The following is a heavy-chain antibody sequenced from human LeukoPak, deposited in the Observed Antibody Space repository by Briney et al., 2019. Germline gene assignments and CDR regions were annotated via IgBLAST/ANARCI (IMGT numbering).Heavy chain of an antibody. CDR3: ARQYCSSTSCYEGMDYFDY. V-gene: IGHV3-74*01. J-gene: IGHJ4*02. CDR2: INTDGSST. D-gene: IGHD2-2*01. CDR1: GFTFSSYW. Sequence: GGSLRLSCAASGFTFSSYWMHWVRQAPGKGLVWVSRINTDGSSTSYADSVKGRFTIPRDNAKNTLYLQMNSLRAEDTAVYYCARQYCSSTSCYEGMDYFDYWGQGTLVTVSS.